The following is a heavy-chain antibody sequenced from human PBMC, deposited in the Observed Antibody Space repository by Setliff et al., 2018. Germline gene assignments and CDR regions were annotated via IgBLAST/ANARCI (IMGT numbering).Heavy chain of an antibody. Sequence: ASVKVSCKISGYTFNSYGYSWVRQAPGQGLEWMGWISAYNGNTKFVQKFQGRVAMTTDTSTSTAFMELRSLRPDDTAFYYCGRVDAELILGNYIDYWGQGTLVTVSS. CDR2: ISAYNGNT. CDR3: GRVDAELILGNYIDY. CDR1: GYTFNSYG. J-gene: IGHJ4*02. D-gene: IGHD2-15*01. V-gene: IGHV1-18*01.